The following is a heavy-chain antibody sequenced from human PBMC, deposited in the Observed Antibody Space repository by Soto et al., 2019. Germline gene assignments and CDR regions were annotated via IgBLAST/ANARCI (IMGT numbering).Heavy chain of an antibody. V-gene: IGHV3-48*01. CDR3: VRARAKKYPDVAYGDYTIDAFDI. CDR2: ISTSTGPI. CDR1: GFAFRSYR. D-gene: IGHD4-17*01. Sequence: EVQLVESGGGLVQPGGSLRLSCVASGFAFRSYRMNWVRQAPGKGLEWVAYISTSTGPIYYADSVKGRFTIARDNAENSLFLQMNSLRAEDTALYSCVRARAKKYPDVAYGDYTIDAFDIWGQGTMVTVSS. J-gene: IGHJ3*02.